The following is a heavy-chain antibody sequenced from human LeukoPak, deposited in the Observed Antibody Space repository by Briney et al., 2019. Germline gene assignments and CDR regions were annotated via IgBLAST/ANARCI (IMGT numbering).Heavy chain of an antibody. CDR1: GYSFTSYW. D-gene: IGHD3-22*01. CDR3: ARSPDITMIVVVTTPRGAFDI. J-gene: IGHJ3*02. Sequence: GESLKISCKGSGYSFTSYWIGWVRQMPGKGLEWMGIIYPGDSDTRYSPSFQGQVTISADKSISTAYLQWSSLKASDTAMYYCARSPDITMIVVVTTPRGAFDIWGQGTMVTVSS. V-gene: IGHV5-51*01. CDR2: IYPGDSDT.